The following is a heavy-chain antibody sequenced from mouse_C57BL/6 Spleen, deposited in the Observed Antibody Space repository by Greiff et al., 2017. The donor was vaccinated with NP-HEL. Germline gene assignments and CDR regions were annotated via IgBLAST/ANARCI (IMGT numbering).Heavy chain of an antibody. V-gene: IGHV1-52*01. D-gene: IGHD2-1*01. CDR2: IDPSDSET. Sequence: VQLQQSGAELVRPGSSVKLSCKASGYTFTSYWMHWVKQRPIQGLEWIGNIDPSDSETHYNQKFKDKATLTVDKSSSTAYMQLSSLTSEDSAVYYCASYGNFSFDYWGQGTTLTVSS. J-gene: IGHJ2*01. CDR3: ASYGNFSFDY. CDR1: GYTFTSYW.